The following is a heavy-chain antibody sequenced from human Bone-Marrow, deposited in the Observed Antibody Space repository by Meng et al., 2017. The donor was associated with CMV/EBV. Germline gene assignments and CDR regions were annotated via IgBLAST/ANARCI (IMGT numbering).Heavy chain of an antibody. CDR1: GYSISSGYY. Sequence: AGSLRLSCTVSGYSISSGYYWGWIRQPPGKGLEWIGSIYHSGSTYYNPSLKSRVTISVDTSKNQFSLKLSSVTAADTAVYYCARDDKYYYGAGPFDYWGQGTLVTVSS. V-gene: IGHV4-38-2*02. CDR3: ARDDKYYYGAGPFDY. D-gene: IGHD3-10*01. CDR2: IYHSGST. J-gene: IGHJ4*02.